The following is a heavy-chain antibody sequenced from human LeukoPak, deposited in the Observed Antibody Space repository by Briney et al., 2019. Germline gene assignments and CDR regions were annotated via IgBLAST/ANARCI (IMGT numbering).Heavy chain of an antibody. CDR1: GFTFSSYG. D-gene: IGHD3-9*01. CDR2: ISGSGGST. V-gene: IGHV3-23*01. Sequence: PGGSLRLACAASGFTFSSYGMSWVRQAPGKGLEWVSAISGSGGSTYYADSVKGRFTISRDNSKNTLYLQMNSLRAEDTAVYYCAKDARRYFDWLLGYYFDYWGQGTLVTVSS. J-gene: IGHJ4*02. CDR3: AKDARRYFDWLLGYYFDY.